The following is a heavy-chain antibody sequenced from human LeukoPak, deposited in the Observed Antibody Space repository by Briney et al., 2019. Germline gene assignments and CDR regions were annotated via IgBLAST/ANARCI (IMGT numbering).Heavy chain of an antibody. J-gene: IGHJ6*02. CDR2: IYNSGST. CDR3: ARGTLRGSNGAYGMDV. Sequence: SETLSLTCTVSGGSISGYYWSWIRQPPGTGLEWIGYIYNSGSTKYNPSLKSRDTISLDTSNNQFSLTLSSVTAADTAVYYCARGTLRGSNGAYGMDVWGQGTTVTVSS. CDR1: GGSISGYY. V-gene: IGHV4-59*12. D-gene: IGHD3-16*01.